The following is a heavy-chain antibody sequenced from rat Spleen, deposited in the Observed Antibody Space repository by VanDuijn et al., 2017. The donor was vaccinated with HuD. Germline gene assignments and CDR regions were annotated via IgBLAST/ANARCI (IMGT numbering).Heavy chain of an antibody. Sequence: EVQLVESGGGLVQPGRSLKLSCAASGFTYTNYVMAWVRQAPTKGLEWFATITSGGSNTYYLDSVKGRFTISRDNAESTLYLQMDSLRSEDTATYYCTRGYVMDAWGQGASVTVSS. CDR1: GFTYTNYV. CDR2: ITSGGSNT. V-gene: IGHV5-29*01. J-gene: IGHJ4*01. CDR3: TRGYVMDA.